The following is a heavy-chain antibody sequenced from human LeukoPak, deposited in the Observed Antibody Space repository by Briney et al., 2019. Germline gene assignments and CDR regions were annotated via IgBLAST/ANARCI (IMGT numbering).Heavy chain of an antibody. CDR1: GFTFSTYW. Sequence: GGSLRLSCAASGFTFSTYWMTWVRQAPGRGLEWVANIKQDGSDKYHEDSVEGRFTISRDNAKNSLYLQMSSLRVEDAAVYYCARGGSTFDSWGQGTLVTVSS. V-gene: IGHV3-7*01. D-gene: IGHD2-15*01. CDR2: IKQDGSDK. CDR3: ARGGSTFDS. J-gene: IGHJ4*02.